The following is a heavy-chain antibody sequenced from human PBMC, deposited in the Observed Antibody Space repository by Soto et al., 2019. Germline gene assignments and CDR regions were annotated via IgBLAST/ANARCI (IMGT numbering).Heavy chain of an antibody. V-gene: IGHV1-69*01. CDR3: ARTAPMDAGDKYYYDF. J-gene: IGHJ4*02. Sequence: QVQLVQSGAEVKKTGSSVKVSCKTSGGTFSTFGISWVRQAPGHGLAWMGGIIPFFGTAEYSQKFEDRITITADESTNTVYMDLRSLTSEDTAIYYCARTAPMDAGDKYYYDFWGQGALVTVSS. CDR2: IIPFFGTA. D-gene: IGHD3-16*01. CDR1: GGTFSTFG.